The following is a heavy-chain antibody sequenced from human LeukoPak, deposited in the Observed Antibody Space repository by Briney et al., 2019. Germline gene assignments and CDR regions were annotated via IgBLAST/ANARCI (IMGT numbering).Heavy chain of an antibody. Sequence: ASVKVSCKASGGTFSSYAISWVRQPPGQGLEWMGGIIPIFGTANYAQKFQGRVTITADESTSTAYMELSSLRSEDTAVYYCARDLESYGGGPRTPNDGYWGQGTLVTVSS. CDR2: IIPIFGTA. J-gene: IGHJ4*02. CDR1: GGTFSSYA. D-gene: IGHD4-23*01. CDR3: ARDLESYGGGPRTPNDGY. V-gene: IGHV1-69*13.